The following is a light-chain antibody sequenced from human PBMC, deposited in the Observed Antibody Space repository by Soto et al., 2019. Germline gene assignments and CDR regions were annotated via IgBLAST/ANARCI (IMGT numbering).Light chain of an antibody. CDR2: VAS. CDR1: QSINSE. V-gene: IGKV3-15*01. J-gene: IGKJ2*01. Sequence: EIVMTQSPATLYRSPGERAALSCRASQSINSELAWYQQKPGQPPRLLIYVASTRATGVPARFTGSESGSEFTLTISGLQSEDFAVYYCQQGHNWPLTFGQGTRLEI. CDR3: QQGHNWPLT.